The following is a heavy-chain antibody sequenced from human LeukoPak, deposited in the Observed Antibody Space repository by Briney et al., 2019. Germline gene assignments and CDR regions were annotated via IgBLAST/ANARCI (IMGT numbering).Heavy chain of an antibody. D-gene: IGHD6-19*01. J-gene: IGHJ6*02. V-gene: IGHV4-30-2*01. Sequence: TSETLSLTCAVSGGSISSGGYSWSWIRQPPGKGLEWIGYIYHSGSTYYNPSLKSRVTISVDRSKNQFSLKLSSVTAADTAVYYCASSTRIAVARDYGMDVWGQGTTVTVSS. CDR2: IYHSGST. CDR3: ASSTRIAVARDYGMDV. CDR1: GGSISSGGYS.